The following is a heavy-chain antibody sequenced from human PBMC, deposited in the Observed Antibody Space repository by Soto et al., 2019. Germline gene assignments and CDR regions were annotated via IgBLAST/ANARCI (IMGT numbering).Heavy chain of an antibody. D-gene: IGHD6-25*01. CDR2: FFYGGTS. Sequence: QVQLQESGAGLLKPSETLSLTCAVSGGSISSYYWGWIRQPPGKALEWIGYFFYGGTSNYNPSLKRRVTIAGASSENQLSLRPSSVTAADTAVYYWGRISAYSSDRYTSYFDYWGQGTLVTVSS. CDR1: GGSISSYY. V-gene: IGHV4-59*01. J-gene: IGHJ4*02. CDR3: GRISAYSSDRYTSYFDY.